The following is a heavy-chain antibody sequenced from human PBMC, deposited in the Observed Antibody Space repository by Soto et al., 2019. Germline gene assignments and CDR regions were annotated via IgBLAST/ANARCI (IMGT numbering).Heavy chain of an antibody. D-gene: IGHD2-8*01. CDR3: TIDHIVLMVYAIDSGDGMDV. CDR2: INPSGGST. Sequence: ASVKVSCKASGYTFTSYYMHWVRQAPGQGLEWMGKINPSGGSTSYAQKFKGRVTMTRDTSTSTDYMKLSSLRSEDTAVYYCTIDHIVLMVYAIDSGDGMDVWGQGTTVTVSS. CDR1: GYTFTSYY. V-gene: IGHV1-46*01. J-gene: IGHJ6*02.